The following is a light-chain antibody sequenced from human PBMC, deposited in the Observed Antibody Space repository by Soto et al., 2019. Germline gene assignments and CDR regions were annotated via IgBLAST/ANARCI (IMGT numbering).Light chain of an antibody. Sequence: DIQMTQSPSSLSASVGDRVTVTCRTSHIVDTSLNWYQQKPGKAPKLLIYAASSVQSGVPARLSGSGSATFFTLTIHYLQPDDFATYFCQQTHSIPPTFGPGTKVDIK. CDR1: HIVDTS. V-gene: IGKV1-39*01. CDR2: AAS. CDR3: QQTHSIPPT. J-gene: IGKJ2*01.